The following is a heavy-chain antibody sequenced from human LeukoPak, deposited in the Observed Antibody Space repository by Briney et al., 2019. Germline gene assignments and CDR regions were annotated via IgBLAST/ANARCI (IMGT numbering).Heavy chain of an antibody. Sequence: ASVKVSCKASGYTFTSYYMHWVRQAPGQGLEWMGIINPSGGSTSYAQKFQGRVTMTRDTSTSTAYMELRSLRSDDTAVYYCARVNPLTTVTTILDYWGQGTLVTVSS. V-gene: IGHV1-46*01. D-gene: IGHD4-17*01. CDR3: ARVNPLTTVTTILDY. CDR1: GYTFTSYY. CDR2: INPSGGST. J-gene: IGHJ4*02.